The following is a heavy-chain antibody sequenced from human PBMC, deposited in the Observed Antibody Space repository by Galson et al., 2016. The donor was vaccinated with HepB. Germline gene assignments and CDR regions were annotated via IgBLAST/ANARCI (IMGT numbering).Heavy chain of an antibody. Sequence: LSLTCTVSGGSISSGDYYWRWIRQPPGKGLEWIGYIYYCGSTYHSPSLKGRVTISVDTSKNQFSLKLNSVTAADTAVYYCARGSAFGGVDNWGQGTLVTVSS. CDR2: IYYCGST. D-gene: IGHD3-16*01. J-gene: IGHJ4*02. V-gene: IGHV4-30-4*01. CDR3: ARGSAFGGVDN. CDR1: GGSISSGDYY.